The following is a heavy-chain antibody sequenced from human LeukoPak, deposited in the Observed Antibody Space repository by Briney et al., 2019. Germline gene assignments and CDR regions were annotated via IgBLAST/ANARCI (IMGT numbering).Heavy chain of an antibody. CDR2: IGASGGST. J-gene: IGHJ4*02. V-gene: IGHV3-23*01. CDR1: GFTFSSYA. Sequence: GGSLRLSCAASGFTFSSYAMSWVRQAPGKGLEWVSGIGASGGSTYYADSVKGRFTISRDNSKNTLYLQMNSLRTEDTAVYYCAKAEGYDILTGLDYWGQGTLVTVSA. CDR3: AKAEGYDILTGLDY. D-gene: IGHD3-9*01.